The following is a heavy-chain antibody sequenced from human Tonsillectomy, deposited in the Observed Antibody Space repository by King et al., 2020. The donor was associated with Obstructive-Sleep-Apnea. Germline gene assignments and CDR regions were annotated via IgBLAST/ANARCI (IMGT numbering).Heavy chain of an antibody. CDR2: ISYDGSNK. D-gene: IGHD6-25*01. Sequence: QVQLVESGGGVVQPGRSLRLSCAASGFTFSNYAMHWVRQAPGKGLEWVAVISYDGSNKYFAASVKGRFTISRDNSKNTLYLHMNSLKTEDTAVFYCACTLSGYEYYYGMDVWGQGTTVTVSS. J-gene: IGHJ6*02. CDR3: ACTLSGYEYYYGMDV. V-gene: IGHV3-30-3*01. CDR1: GFTFSNYA.